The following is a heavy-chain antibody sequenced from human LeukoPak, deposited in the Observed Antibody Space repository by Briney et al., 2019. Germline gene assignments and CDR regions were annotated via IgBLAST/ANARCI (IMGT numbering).Heavy chain of an antibody. Sequence: VGSLRLSCAASGFTFSNYWMSWVRQAPGKGLEWVASIKEDGSEKFYVDSVKGRFTISRDNAKNSLYLQMNSLRAEDTAVYFCARILLRSESYYNPSDYWGQGTLVTVSS. J-gene: IGHJ4*02. CDR1: GFTFSNYW. CDR3: ARILLRSESYYNPSDY. D-gene: IGHD3-10*01. CDR2: IKEDGSEK. V-gene: IGHV3-7*01.